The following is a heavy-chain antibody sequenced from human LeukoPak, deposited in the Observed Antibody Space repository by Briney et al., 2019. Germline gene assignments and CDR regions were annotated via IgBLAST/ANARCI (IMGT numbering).Heavy chain of an antibody. Sequence: PGGSLRLSCAASGFTFSSYSMNWVRQAPGKGLEWVSYISSSGTYIYYADSVKGRFTISRDNAKNSVYLQMNSLRVEDTAVYYCARDRGSYRPIDYWGQGTLVTVSS. D-gene: IGHD1-26*01. V-gene: IGHV3-21*05. CDR2: ISSSGTYI. CDR3: ARDRGSYRPIDY. CDR1: GFTFSSYS. J-gene: IGHJ4*02.